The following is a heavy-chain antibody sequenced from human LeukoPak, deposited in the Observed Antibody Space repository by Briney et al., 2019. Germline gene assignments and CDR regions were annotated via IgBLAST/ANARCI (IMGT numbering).Heavy chain of an antibody. V-gene: IGHV3-73*01. D-gene: IGHD2-15*01. Sequence: GGSLRLSCVASGFTFSGSAIHWVRQASGKGLEWVGRIRSKANNYAAAYAASVEGRFTISRDDSKNTAFLQINALKTEDSAVYYCSASLKTYCSGGKCHSDYYYGMDVWGQGTTVTVSS. CDR1: GFTFSGSA. J-gene: IGHJ6*02. CDR3: SASLKTYCSGGKCHSDYYYGMDV. CDR2: IRSKANNYAA.